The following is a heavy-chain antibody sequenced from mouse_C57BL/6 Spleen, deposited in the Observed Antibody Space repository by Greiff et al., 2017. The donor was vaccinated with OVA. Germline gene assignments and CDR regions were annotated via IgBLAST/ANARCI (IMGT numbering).Heavy chain of an antibody. J-gene: IGHJ3*01. CDR1: GYTFTSYW. CDR3: ARDYGCSAWFAY. CDR2: IYPSDSET. D-gene: IGHD2-2*01. Sequence: VQLQQPGAELVRPGSSVKLSCKASGYTFTSYWMDWVKQRPGQGLEWIGNIYPSDSETHYNQKFKDKATLTVDKSSSTAYMQLSSLTSEDSAVYYCARDYGCSAWFAYWGQGTLVTVSA. V-gene: IGHV1-61*01.